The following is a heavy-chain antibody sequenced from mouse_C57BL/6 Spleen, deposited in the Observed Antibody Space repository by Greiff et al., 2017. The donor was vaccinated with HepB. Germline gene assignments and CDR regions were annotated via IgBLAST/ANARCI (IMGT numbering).Heavy chain of an antibody. V-gene: IGHV1-47*01. CDR2: FHPYNDDT. D-gene: IGHD1-1*01. CDR1: GYTFTTYP. Sequence: VQLQESGAELVKPGASVKMSCKASGYTFTTYPIEWMKQNHGKSLEWIGNFHPYNDDTKYNEKFKGKATLTVEKSSSTVYLELSRLTSDDSAVYYCAIGYYGSSYWYFDVWGTGTTVTVSS. J-gene: IGHJ1*03. CDR3: AIGYYGSSYWYFDV.